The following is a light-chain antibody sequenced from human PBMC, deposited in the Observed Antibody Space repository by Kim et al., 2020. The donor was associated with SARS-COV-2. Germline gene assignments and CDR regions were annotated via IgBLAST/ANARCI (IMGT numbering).Light chain of an antibody. CDR3: QQSYSTTRGPFT. CDR1: QSISSY. V-gene: IGKV1-39*01. J-gene: IGKJ3*01. CDR2: AAS. Sequence: DIQMTQSPSSLSASVGDRVTITCRASQSISSYLNWYQQKPGKAPKLLIYAASSLQSGVPSRFSGSGSGTDFTLTISSLQPEDFATYYCQQSYSTTRGPFTFGPGTKVDIK.